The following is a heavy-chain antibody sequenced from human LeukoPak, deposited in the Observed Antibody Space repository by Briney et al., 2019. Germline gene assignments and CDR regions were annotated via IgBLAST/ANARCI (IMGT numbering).Heavy chain of an antibody. J-gene: IGHJ4*02. CDR2: ISSSGGST. CDR3: AKDSLRTVPKASFDY. Sequence: PGGTLRLSCAASGFTFSNYGMSWVRQAPGKGLEWVSGISSSGGSTHYADSVKGRFTISRDNSKNTLFLQMNSLRAEDRAVYYCAKDSLRTVPKASFDYWGQGILVTVSS. V-gene: IGHV3-23*01. CDR1: GFTFSNYG. D-gene: IGHD2-2*01.